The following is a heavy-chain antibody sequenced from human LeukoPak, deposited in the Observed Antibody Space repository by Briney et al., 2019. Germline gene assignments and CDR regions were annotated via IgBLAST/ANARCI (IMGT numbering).Heavy chain of an antibody. CDR3: ARRRDLYSGSYYPFDY. Sequence: GESLKISGKGSGDTFTTYWIGWVRQMPGKGLEWMGIIYPDDSDTRYSPSFQGQVTISADKSISTAYLQWSSLKASDTAMYYCARRRDLYSGSYYPFDYWGQGTLVTVSS. CDR1: GDTFTTYW. CDR2: IYPDDSDT. V-gene: IGHV5-51*01. J-gene: IGHJ4*02. D-gene: IGHD1-26*01.